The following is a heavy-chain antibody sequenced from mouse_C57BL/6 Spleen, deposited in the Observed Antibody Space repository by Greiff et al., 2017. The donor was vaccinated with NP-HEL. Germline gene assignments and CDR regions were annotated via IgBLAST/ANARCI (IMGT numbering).Heavy chain of an antibody. CDR1: GFSLSTSGMG. CDR3: ARRALITTVVAHYYAMDY. D-gene: IGHD1-1*01. J-gene: IGHJ4*01. CDR2: IYWDDDK. V-gene: IGHV8-12*01. Sequence: QVPLKESGPGLLQSSPSLSLSCSFSGFSLSTSGMGVSWIRQPSGQGLEWLAHIYWDDDKCYNPSLKSRPITSKDTSSNEIFLKITSVDTADTTTYYCARRALITTVVAHYYAMDYWGQGTSVTVSS.